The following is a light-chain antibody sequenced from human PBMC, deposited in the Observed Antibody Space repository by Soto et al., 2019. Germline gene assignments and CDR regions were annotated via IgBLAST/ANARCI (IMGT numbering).Light chain of an antibody. CDR1: SSDVGGYSY. CDR3: CSYTSSSTLV. Sequence: QSALTQPASVSGSPGQSITISCTGTSSDVGGYSYVSWYQQHPGKAPKLMIYDVSNRPSGVSNRFSGSKSGNTASLTISGLQTADEADYNCCSYTSSSTLVFGGGTKLTVL. J-gene: IGLJ2*01. CDR2: DVS. V-gene: IGLV2-14*01.